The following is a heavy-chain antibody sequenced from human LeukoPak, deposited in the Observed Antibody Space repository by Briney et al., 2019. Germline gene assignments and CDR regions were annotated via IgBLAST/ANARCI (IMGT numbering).Heavy chain of an antibody. V-gene: IGHV4-34*01. CDR3: ARALHGGSYFLDY. D-gene: IGHD1-26*01. CDR1: GGSFSGYF. Sequence: PSETLSLTCAVYGGSFSGYFWSYIRQPPGKGLEWLGEISHSGSTNYSPSLKSRVTISVDTSKNQFSLKLSSVTAADTAVYYCARALHGGSYFLDYWGQGTLVTVSS. CDR2: ISHSGST. J-gene: IGHJ4*02.